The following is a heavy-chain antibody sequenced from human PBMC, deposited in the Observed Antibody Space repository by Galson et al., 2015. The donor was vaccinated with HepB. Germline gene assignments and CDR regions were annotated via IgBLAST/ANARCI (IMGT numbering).Heavy chain of an antibody. CDR3: ARDKADYGDYDSHAFEI. CDR1: GFTFDDYG. D-gene: IGHD4-17*01. CDR2: INWNGGST. V-gene: IGHV3-20*01. J-gene: IGHJ3*02. Sequence: SLRLSCAASGFTFDDYGMSWVRHAPGKGLEWVSGINWNGGSTGYADSVKGRFTISRDNAKNSLYLQMNSLRAEDTALYHCARDKADYGDYDSHAFEIWGQGTMVTVSS.